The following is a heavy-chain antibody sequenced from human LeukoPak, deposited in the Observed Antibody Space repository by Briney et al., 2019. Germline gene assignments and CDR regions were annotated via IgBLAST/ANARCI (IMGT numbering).Heavy chain of an antibody. D-gene: IGHD2-2*01. J-gene: IGHJ6*02. CDR1: GYTLTELS. CDR3: ATDPCSSTSCPYYYGMDV. CDR2: FDPEDGET. Sequence: GASVKVSCKVSGYTLTELSMHWVRQAPGKGLEWMGGFDPEDGETIYAQKFQGRVTMTEDTSTDTAYMELSSLRSEDTAVYYCATDPCSSTSCPYYYGMDVRGQGTTVTVSS. V-gene: IGHV1-24*01.